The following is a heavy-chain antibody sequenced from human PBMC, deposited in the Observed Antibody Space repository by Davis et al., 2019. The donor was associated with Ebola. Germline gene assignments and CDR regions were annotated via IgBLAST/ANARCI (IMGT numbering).Heavy chain of an antibody. Sequence: PGGSLRLSCVASGFTFSRNSMNWVRQAPGKGLEWDSYISSSSTTIYYADYVKGRFTISRDNAKNARYRQMNSMRDEDTAVYYCARAGMVQGVITKWDGYWGQGTLVTVSS. CDR1: GFTFSRNS. V-gene: IGHV3-48*02. CDR2: ISSSSTTI. D-gene: IGHD3-10*01. J-gene: IGHJ4*02. CDR3: ARAGMVQGVITKWDGY.